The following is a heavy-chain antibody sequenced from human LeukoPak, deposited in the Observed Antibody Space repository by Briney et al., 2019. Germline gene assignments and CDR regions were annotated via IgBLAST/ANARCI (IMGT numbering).Heavy chain of an antibody. V-gene: IGHV6-1*01. Sequence: SRTLSLTCAISGDSVSTNSAAWNWIRQSPSRVLEWLGRTYYRSKWYNNYAVSVKSRITINPDTPKNHVSLQLNSVSPEYTAMYHCASDLDWFDPWGQGTLLTVSS. J-gene: IGHJ5*02. CDR3: ASDLDWFDP. CDR2: TYYRSKWYN. CDR1: GDSVSTNSAA.